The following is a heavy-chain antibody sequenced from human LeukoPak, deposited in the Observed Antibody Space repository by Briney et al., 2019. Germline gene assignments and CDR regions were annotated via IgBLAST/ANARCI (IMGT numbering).Heavy chain of an antibody. J-gene: IGHJ3*02. Sequence: PGGSLRLSCAASGFTFSSYEMNWVRQAPGKGLEWVSYISSSGSTIYYADSVKGRFTISRDNAKNSLYLQMNSLRAEDTAVYYCARGDYGSVTDGAFDIWGQGTMVTVSS. CDR3: ARGDYGSVTDGAFDI. D-gene: IGHD3-10*01. CDR2: ISSSGSTI. CDR1: GFTFSSYE. V-gene: IGHV3-48*03.